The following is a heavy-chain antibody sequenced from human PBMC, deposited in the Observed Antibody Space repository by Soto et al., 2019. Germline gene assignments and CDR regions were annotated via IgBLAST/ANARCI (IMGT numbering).Heavy chain of an antibody. Sequence: GGSLRLSCTASGFTFGDYAMSWFRQAPAKGLEWVGFIRSKAYGGTTEYAASVKGRFTISRDDSKSIAYLQMNSLKTEDTAVYYCTRGCSGGSCYSEGRYYYYYGMDVWGQGTTVTVSS. J-gene: IGHJ6*02. V-gene: IGHV3-49*03. CDR2: IRSKAYGGTT. CDR1: GFTFGDYA. D-gene: IGHD2-15*01. CDR3: TRGCSGGSCYSEGRYYYYYGMDV.